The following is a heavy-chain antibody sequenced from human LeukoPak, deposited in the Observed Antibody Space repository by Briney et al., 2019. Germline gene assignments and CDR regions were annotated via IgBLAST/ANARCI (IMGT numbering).Heavy chain of an antibody. J-gene: IGHJ4*02. CDR2: ISGSGGTT. CDR3: ARWADEKATIGFDY. Sequence: GGSLRLSCAASGFTFSSYAMSWVRQAPGKGLEWVSVISGSGGTTYYADSVKGRFTISRDNAKNSLYLQMNSLRAEDTAVYHCARWADEKATIGFDYWGQGILVTVSS. V-gene: IGHV3-23*01. CDR1: GFTFSSYA. D-gene: IGHD5-24*01.